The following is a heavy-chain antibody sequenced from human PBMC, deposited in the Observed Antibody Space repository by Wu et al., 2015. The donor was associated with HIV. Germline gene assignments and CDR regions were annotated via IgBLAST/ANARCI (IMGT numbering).Heavy chain of an antibody. Sequence: QVHLVQSGAEVKKPGASVKVSCKASGYTFSSYGISWVRQAPGQGLEWMGWISGYNANTKHAQKFQGRVIMTTDTSTSTAYMELRSLRPDDTAVYYCARDQTPAKLVPFDYWGQGTLVTVSS. D-gene: IGHD2-2*01. CDR2: ISGYNANT. V-gene: IGHV1-18*01. J-gene: IGHJ4*02. CDR3: ARDQTPAKLVPFDY. CDR1: GYTFSSYG.